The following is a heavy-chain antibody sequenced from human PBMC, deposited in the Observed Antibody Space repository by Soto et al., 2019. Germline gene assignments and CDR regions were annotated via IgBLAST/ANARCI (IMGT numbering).Heavy chain of an antibody. CDR1: GYNSSTYW. CDR2: IDPSNSYT. V-gene: IGHV5-10-1*03. D-gene: IGHD7-27*01. CDR3: ASTILVATTGVYYPMDV. J-gene: IGHJ6*02. Sequence: EVRLEQAGAEVKRLGESLRISCKGSGYNSSTYWISWVRQKPGRGLEWMGNIDPSNSYTTYSPSFEGQVSISADKSITTAYLQWRSLKVSDTAVYYCASTILVATTGVYYPMDVWGQGTSVTVSS.